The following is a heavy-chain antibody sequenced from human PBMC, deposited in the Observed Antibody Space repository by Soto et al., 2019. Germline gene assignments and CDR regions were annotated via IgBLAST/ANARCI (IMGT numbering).Heavy chain of an antibody. Sequence: QVQLVESGGGVVQPRRSLRLSCAASGFTFSSYGMHWVRQAPGKGLEWVAVISYDGSDKYYADSVKGRFTISRDNSKNTLYLQMNSLRAEDTAVYYCAKAIHSSGWSYFDYWGQGTLVTVSS. J-gene: IGHJ4*02. V-gene: IGHV3-30*18. CDR1: GFTFSSYG. CDR2: ISYDGSDK. D-gene: IGHD6-19*01. CDR3: AKAIHSSGWSYFDY.